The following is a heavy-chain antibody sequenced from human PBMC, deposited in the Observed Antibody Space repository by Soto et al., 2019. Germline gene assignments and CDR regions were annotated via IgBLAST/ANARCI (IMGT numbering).Heavy chain of an antibody. CDR3: AKDLDSGYCLSGSCISPPAIDY. J-gene: IGHJ4*02. Sequence: EVQLVESGGGLVQPGRSLRLSCAASGFTFADYAMHWVRQVPEKGLEWVSGINWNSGTIAYADSVKGRFTVSRDNAKSSLYLQMSSLRPEDTALYYCAKDLDSGYCLSGSCISPPAIDYWGQGTLVTVSS. D-gene: IGHD2-15*01. V-gene: IGHV3-9*01. CDR1: GFTFADYA. CDR2: INWNSGTI.